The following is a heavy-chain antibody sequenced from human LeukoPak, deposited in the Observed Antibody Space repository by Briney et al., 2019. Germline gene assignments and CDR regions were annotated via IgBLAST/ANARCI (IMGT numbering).Heavy chain of an antibody. CDR2: ISSSSSTI. Sequence: LSGRSLRLSCAASGFTFSSYSMNWVRQAPGKGLEWVSYISSSSSTIYYADSVKGRFTISRDNAKNSLYLQMNSLRDEDTAVYYCATTGENYDSSGPWGQGTLVTVSS. J-gene: IGHJ5*02. V-gene: IGHV3-48*02. CDR3: ATTGENYDSSGP. D-gene: IGHD3-22*01. CDR1: GFTFSSYS.